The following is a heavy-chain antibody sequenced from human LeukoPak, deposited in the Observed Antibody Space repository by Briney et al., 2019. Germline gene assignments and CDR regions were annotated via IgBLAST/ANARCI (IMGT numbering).Heavy chain of an antibody. CDR3: ARDWSCDV. CDR1: GGSISSGGYY. J-gene: IGHJ6*04. CDR2: IYHSGST. V-gene: IGHV4-30-2*01. Sequence: SETVSLTCTVSGGSISSGGYYWSWIRQPPGKGLEWIGYIYHSGSTYYNPSLKSLVTISVDRSKNQFSLKLSSVTAADTAVYYCARDWSCDVWGKGTTVTVSS.